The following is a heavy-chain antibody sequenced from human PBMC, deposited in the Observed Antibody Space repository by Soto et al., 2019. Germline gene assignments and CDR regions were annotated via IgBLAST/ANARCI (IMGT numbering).Heavy chain of an antibody. Sequence: PSETLSLTCAVYGGSFSDYYWTWICQSPERGLERVGEINLNGYTKYSPSLQSRVTLSVDTTKKQVSLRLSSVTAADTAVYYCARGAWDNSAYYFFDFWGQGIQVTVS. CDR3: ARGAWDNSAYYFFDF. CDR1: GGSFSDYY. J-gene: IGHJ4*02. CDR2: INLNGYT. V-gene: IGHV4-34*01. D-gene: IGHD3-22*01.